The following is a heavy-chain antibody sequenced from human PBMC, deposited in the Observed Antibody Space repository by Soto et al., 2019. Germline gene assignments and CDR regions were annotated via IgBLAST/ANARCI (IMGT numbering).Heavy chain of an antibody. CDR1: GFTFGNYG. D-gene: IGHD2-21*02. CDR3: AKGFIVVVTVLRPDDAFDV. V-gene: IGHV3-23*01. CDR2: ISGGGGST. J-gene: IGHJ3*01. Sequence: EVQLLESGGGLVQRGGSLRLSCAASGFTFGNYGMNWVRQAPGKGLEWVSGISGGGGSTYYADSVKGRFTISRDPSKNTVFLEMNSLRAEDTAVYYCAKGFIVVVTVLRPDDAFDVWGQGTLVTVSS.